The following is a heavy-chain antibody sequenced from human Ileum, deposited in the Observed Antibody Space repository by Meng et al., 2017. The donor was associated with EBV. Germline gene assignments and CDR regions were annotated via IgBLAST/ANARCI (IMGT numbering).Heavy chain of an antibody. CDR3: ARDPSNSAGRRTYFDY. J-gene: IGHJ4*02. V-gene: IGHV1-18*01. Sequence: QVQLVQSGAEVNKPGASVKVSCKTSGYIFSIHAISWLRQAPGQGLEWMGWISTYNGDTNYEQKLQDRVTITTDTSTSTAYMELRSLRSDDTAMYYCARDPSNSAGRRTYFDYWGQGTLVTVSS. D-gene: IGHD3-10*01. CDR2: ISTYNGDT. CDR1: GYIFSIHA.